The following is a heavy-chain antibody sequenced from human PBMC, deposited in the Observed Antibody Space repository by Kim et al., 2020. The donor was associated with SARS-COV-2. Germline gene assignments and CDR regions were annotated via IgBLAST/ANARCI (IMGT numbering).Heavy chain of an antibody. CDR3: ARAAGHGGSYPYYFDT. CDR1: GGSMRSYY. CDR2: IHFSGST. J-gene: IGHJ4*02. V-gene: IGHV4-59*12. Sequence: SETLSLTCTVSGGSMRSYYWSWIRQPPGEGLEWIGYIHFSGSTDYDTSLKSRVTMSLDTSRKQFPLNLTSVTAADTAVDYYARAAGHGGSYPYYFDTWGQGTPVTVPS. D-gene: IGHD1-26*01.